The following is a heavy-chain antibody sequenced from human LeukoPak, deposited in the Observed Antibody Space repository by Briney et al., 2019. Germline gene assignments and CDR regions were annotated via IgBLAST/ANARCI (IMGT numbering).Heavy chain of an antibody. V-gene: IGHV4-59*01. J-gene: IGHJ5*02. CDR1: GGSISSYY. CDR2: IYYSGSA. CDR3: ARGESSGSNWFDP. Sequence: PSETLSLTCTVSGGSISSYYWNWIRQPPGGGLDWIGYIYYSGSASYNPSLKSRVTISVDTSKNQFSLKLSSVTAADTAVYYCARGESSGSNWFDPWGQGTLVTVSS. D-gene: IGHD3-22*01.